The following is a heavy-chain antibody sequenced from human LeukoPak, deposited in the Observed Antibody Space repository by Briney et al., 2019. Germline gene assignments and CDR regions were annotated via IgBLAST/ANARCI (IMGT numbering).Heavy chain of an antibody. J-gene: IGHJ3*02. D-gene: IGHD1-26*01. V-gene: IGHV3-23*01. Sequence: PGGSLRLSCAASGFTFSSYAMSWVRQAPGKGLEWVSTISGSGGSTYYADSVKGRFTISRDNSKNTLYLQMNSLRAEDTAVYYCARDQGGGSYLAFDIWGQGTMVTVSS. CDR1: GFTFSSYA. CDR3: ARDQGGGSYLAFDI. CDR2: ISGSGGST.